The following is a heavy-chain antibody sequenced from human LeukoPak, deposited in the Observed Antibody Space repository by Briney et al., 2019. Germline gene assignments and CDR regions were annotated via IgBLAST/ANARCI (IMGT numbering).Heavy chain of an antibody. CDR2: IIPILGIA. V-gene: IGHV1-69*04. D-gene: IGHD6-6*01. CDR1: GGTFSSYA. Sequence: ASVKVSCKASGGTFSSYAISWVRQAPGQGLEWMGRIIPILGIANYAQKFQGRVTITADKSTSTACMELSSLRSKDTAVYYCAGESAARPNYWGQGTLVTVSS. J-gene: IGHJ4*02. CDR3: AGESAARPNY.